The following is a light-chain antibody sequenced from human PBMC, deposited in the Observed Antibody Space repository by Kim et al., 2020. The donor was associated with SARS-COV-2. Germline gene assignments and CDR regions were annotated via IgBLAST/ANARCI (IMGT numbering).Light chain of an antibody. Sequence: GDRVTITCRASQYITRRLAWYQQKPGKAPKVLISKASTLESGVPSTFSGSGSGTDFTLTISSLQPDDFATYYCQQYDTYPWTFGKGPRW. V-gene: IGKV1-5*03. J-gene: IGKJ1*01. CDR2: KAS. CDR1: QYITRR. CDR3: QQYDTYPWT.